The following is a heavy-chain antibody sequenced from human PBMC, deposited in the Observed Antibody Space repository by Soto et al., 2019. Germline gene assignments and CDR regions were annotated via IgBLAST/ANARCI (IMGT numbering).Heavy chain of an antibody. CDR1: GDSISRNNYY. Sequence: PSETLSLTCTVSGDSISRNNYYWGWIRQPPGKGLEWIGSIYFTGTTYYNPSLKSRVTVSADTSKHQFSLKLRSMTAADTAVYYCARQNTAVVNSFDFWGQGTLVTV. CDR3: ARQNTAVVNSFDF. CDR2: IYFTGTT. J-gene: IGHJ4*02. V-gene: IGHV4-39*01. D-gene: IGHD5-18*01.